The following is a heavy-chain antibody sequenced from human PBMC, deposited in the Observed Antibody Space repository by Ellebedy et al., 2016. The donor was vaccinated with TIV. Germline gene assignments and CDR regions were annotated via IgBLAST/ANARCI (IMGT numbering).Heavy chain of an antibody. CDR1: GFSFRSYG. Sequence: GGSLRLSXAASGFSFRSYGMHWVRQAPGKGLEWVSFIWHDGSNDFYGDSVKGRFAISRDNSKNTVHLQMNSLRADDTAVYYCARGYSGYDDSLDIWGQGIMVTVSS. CDR3: ARGYSGYDDSLDI. V-gene: IGHV3-33*01. J-gene: IGHJ3*02. CDR2: IWHDGSND. D-gene: IGHD5-12*01.